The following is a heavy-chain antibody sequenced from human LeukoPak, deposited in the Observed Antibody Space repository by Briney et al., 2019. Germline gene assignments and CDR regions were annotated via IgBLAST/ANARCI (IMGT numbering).Heavy chain of an antibody. D-gene: IGHD3-3*01. Sequence: GASVKVSCKASGYTFTSYDINWVRQATGQGLEWMGWMNPNSGNTGYAQKFQGRVTITRNTSISPAYMELSSLRSEDTAVYYCARVYTIFGVVGTPLLFDYWGQGTLVTASS. J-gene: IGHJ4*02. CDR3: ARVYTIFGVVGTPLLFDY. CDR2: MNPNSGNT. V-gene: IGHV1-8*03. CDR1: GYTFTSYD.